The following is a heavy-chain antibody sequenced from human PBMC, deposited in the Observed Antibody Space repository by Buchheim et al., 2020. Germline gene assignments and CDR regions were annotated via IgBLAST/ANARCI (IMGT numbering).Heavy chain of an antibody. CDR1: GYPFTSYY. CDR3: ARGRYYDILTGYSPPDY. D-gene: IGHD3-9*01. J-gene: IGHJ4*02. CDR2: INPSGGST. Sequence: QVQLVQSGAEVKKPGASVKVSCKASGYPFTSYYMHWVRQAPGQGLEWMGIINPSGGSTTYAQKFQGRVTMTRATSPSTVYMELSSLRSEDTAVYYCARGRYYDILTGYSPPDYWGQGTL. V-gene: IGHV1-46*01.